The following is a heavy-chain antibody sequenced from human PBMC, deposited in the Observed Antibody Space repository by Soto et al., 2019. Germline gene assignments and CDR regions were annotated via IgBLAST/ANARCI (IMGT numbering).Heavy chain of an antibody. V-gene: IGHV1-69*12. D-gene: IGHD6-13*01. CDR1: GGTFSGYA. Sequence: QVQLVQSGAEVKKPGSSVKVSCKASGGTFSGYAISWVRQAPGQGLEWMGGIIPIFGTANYAQKFQGRVTITADESTSTAYMELSGLRSEDTAVYYCARVSSSWYKDYFDYWGQGTLVTVSS. J-gene: IGHJ4*02. CDR3: ARVSSSWYKDYFDY. CDR2: IIPIFGTA.